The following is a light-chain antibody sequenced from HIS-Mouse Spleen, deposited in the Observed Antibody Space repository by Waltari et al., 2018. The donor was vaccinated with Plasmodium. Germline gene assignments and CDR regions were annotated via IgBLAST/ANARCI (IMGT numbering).Light chain of an antibody. CDR1: ELPKNY. V-gene: IGLV3-10*01. CDR3: YSTDSSGNHRV. Sequence: SYELTQPPSVSVSPGHTPRITCSGDELPKNYAYWYQQKSGQAPVLVIYEDSKRPSGIPERFSGSSSGTMATLTISGAQVEDEADYYCYSTDSSGNHRVFGGGTKLTVL. CDR2: EDS. J-gene: IGLJ3*02.